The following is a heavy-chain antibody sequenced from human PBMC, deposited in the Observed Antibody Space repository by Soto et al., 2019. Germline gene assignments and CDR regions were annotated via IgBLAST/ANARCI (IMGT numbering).Heavy chain of an antibody. Sequence: PSETLSLTCTVSGASISSGGSSWSWIRQPPGQGLEWIAYISHTGTTDYNPSLQSRVTASVDRPKNQFSLKLSSVTAADTAVYYCARGLYDSSGYYFDYWGQGTLVTVSS. J-gene: IGHJ4*02. CDR3: ARGLYDSSGYYFDY. CDR2: ISHTGTT. CDR1: GASISSGGSS. V-gene: IGHV4-30-2*01. D-gene: IGHD3-22*01.